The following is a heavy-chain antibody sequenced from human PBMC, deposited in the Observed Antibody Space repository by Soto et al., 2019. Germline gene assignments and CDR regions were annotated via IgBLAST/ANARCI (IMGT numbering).Heavy chain of an antibody. J-gene: IGHJ6*02. CDR2: IYPGDSDT. CDR3: ARDSSSSYHYYYGMDV. D-gene: IGHD6-6*01. Sequence: GESLKISCKGSGYSFTSYWIGWVRQMPGKGLEWMGIIYPGDSDTRYSPSFQGQVTISADKSISTAYLQWSSLKASDTAMYYCARDSSSSYHYYYGMDVWGQGTTVTVS. V-gene: IGHV5-51*01. CDR1: GYSFTSYW.